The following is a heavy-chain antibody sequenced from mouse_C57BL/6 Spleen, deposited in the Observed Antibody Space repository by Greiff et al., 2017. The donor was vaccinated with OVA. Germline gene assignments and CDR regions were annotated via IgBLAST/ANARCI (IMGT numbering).Heavy chain of an antibody. V-gene: IGHV5-17*01. CDR3: ARPRWDGYFDY. Sequence: DVMLVESGGGLVKPGGSLKLSCAASGFTFSDYGMHWVRQAPEKGLEWVAYISSGSSTIYYADTVKGRFTISRDNAKNTLFLQMTSLRSEDTAMYYCARPRWDGYFDYWGQGTTLTVSS. J-gene: IGHJ2*01. CDR2: ISSGSSTI. CDR1: GFTFSDYG. D-gene: IGHD4-1*01.